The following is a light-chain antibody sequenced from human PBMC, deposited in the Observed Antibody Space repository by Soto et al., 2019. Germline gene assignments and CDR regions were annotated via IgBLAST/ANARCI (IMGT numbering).Light chain of an antibody. CDR1: SSDVGGYNY. V-gene: IGLV2-14*01. J-gene: IGLJ3*02. Sequence: QSALTQPASVSGSPGQSITISCTGTSSDVGGYNYVSWFQQNPGKAPKLMIFEVTNRPSRVSNRFSGSKSGNTASLTISGLQADDEADYYCASYTASGTWVFGGGTKLTVL. CDR3: ASYTASGTWV. CDR2: EVT.